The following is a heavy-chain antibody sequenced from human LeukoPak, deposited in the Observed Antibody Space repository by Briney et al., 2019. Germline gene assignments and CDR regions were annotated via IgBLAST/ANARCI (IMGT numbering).Heavy chain of an antibody. CDR1: GFSFSRYV. CDR2: ISGSGHT. Sequence: PGGSLRLSCAASGFSFSRYVMSWVRQAPGKGLEWVSSISGSGHTYYADSVKGRFTVSRDNAKNSLYLQMNSLRSEDTAVYYCADGTTPDYWGQGTLVTVSS. V-gene: IGHV3-21*01. J-gene: IGHJ4*02. CDR3: ADGTTPDY. D-gene: IGHD1-26*01.